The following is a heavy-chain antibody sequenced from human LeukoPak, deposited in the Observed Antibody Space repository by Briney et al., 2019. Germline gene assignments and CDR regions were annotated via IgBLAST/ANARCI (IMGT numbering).Heavy chain of an antibody. V-gene: IGHV3-30*02. CDR3: AKDERIRYFDWLPPLPDY. Sequence: PGGSLRLSCAASGFTFSSYGMHWVRQAPGKGLEWVAFIRYDGSNKYYADSVKGRFTISRDNSKNTLYLQMNSLRAEDTAVYYCAKDERIRYFDWLPPLPDYWGQGTLVTVSS. CDR1: GFTFSSYG. D-gene: IGHD3-9*01. J-gene: IGHJ4*02. CDR2: IRYDGSNK.